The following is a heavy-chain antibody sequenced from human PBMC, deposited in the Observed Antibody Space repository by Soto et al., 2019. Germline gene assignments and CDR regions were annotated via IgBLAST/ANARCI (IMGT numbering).Heavy chain of an antibody. Sequence: GGSLRLSCAASGFTFSSYAMSWVRQAPGKGLEWVSAISGSGGSTYYADSVKGRFTISRDNSKNTLYLQMNSLRAEDTAVYYCAKDYGGKVGRVNWFDPWGQGTLVTVSS. CDR1: GFTFSSYA. J-gene: IGHJ5*02. CDR3: AKDYGGKVGRVNWFDP. D-gene: IGHD4-17*01. V-gene: IGHV3-23*01. CDR2: ISGSGGST.